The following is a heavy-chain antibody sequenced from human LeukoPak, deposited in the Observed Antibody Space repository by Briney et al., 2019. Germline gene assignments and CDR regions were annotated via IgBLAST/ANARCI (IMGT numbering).Heavy chain of an antibody. CDR1: GFTFSSYA. CDR3: AKDHYYGSGSYLEYFQH. V-gene: IGHV3-23*01. Sequence: PGGSVRLSCAASGFTFSSYAMSWVRQAPGKGLEWVSAISGSGGSTYYADSVKGRFTISRDNSKNTLYLQMNSLRAEDTAVYYCAKDHYYGSGSYLEYFQHWGQGTLVTVSS. CDR2: ISGSGGST. D-gene: IGHD3-10*01. J-gene: IGHJ1*01.